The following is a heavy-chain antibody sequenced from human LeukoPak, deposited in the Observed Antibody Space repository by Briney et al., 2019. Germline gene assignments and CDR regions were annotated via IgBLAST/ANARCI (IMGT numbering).Heavy chain of an antibody. V-gene: IGHV1-2*02. D-gene: IGHD3-3*01. CDR2: INPNSGGT. Sequence: ASVKVSCKASGYTFTGYYMHWVRQAPGQGLEWMGWINPNSGGTNYAQKFQGRVTMTRDTSISTAYMELSRLRSDDTAVYYCARALRSLEWFYDYWGQGTLVTVSS. J-gene: IGHJ4*02. CDR3: ARALRSLEWFYDY. CDR1: GYTFTGYY.